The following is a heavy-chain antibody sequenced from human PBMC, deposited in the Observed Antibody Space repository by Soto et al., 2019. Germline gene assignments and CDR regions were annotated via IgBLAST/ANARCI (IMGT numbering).Heavy chain of an antibody. J-gene: IGHJ3*01. CDR1: GDSISSGDYS. Sequence: QLQLQESGSGLVKPSQTLSLTCAVSGDSISSGDYSWGWIRQPPGKGLEWIGYIYHSGSTYYNPSLKSRVTISVDRSKNQFSLKLSSVTAADTAVYYCARAYSSSWPNAFYLWGQGTMVTVSS. CDR3: ARAYSSSWPNAFYL. D-gene: IGHD6-13*01. CDR2: IYHSGST. V-gene: IGHV4-30-2*01.